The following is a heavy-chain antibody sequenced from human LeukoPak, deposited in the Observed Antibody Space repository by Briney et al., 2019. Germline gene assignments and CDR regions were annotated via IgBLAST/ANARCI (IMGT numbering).Heavy chain of an antibody. J-gene: IGHJ5*02. V-gene: IGHV1-69*06. Sequence: GSSVKVSCKAAGGSFSSYAISWVRQAPGQGPAWMGGIIIPLSGATNYAQKFQGRVTITADKSTSTAYMELSSLRSEDTAVYFCASGGDILTGYYNGPSYNWFDPWGQGTLVTVSS. CDR1: GGSFSSYA. CDR3: ASGGDILTGYYNGPSYNWFDP. CDR2: IIIPLSGAT. D-gene: IGHD3-9*01.